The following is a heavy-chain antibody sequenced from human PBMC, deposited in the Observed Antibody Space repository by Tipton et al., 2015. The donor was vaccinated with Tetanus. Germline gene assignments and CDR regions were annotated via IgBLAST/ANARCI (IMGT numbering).Heavy chain of an antibody. V-gene: IGHV4-61*01. Sequence: GLVKPSQTLSLTCTVSGGSFTSDNSYWSWIRKPPGKGLEWIGYINYSGSSYYSPSLKSRVSISVDGSNNQFSLDLNSVTAADTTVYYCVRANYELFKKGPFDFWGPGSLVIVSS. CDR1: GGSFTSDNSY. J-gene: IGHJ4*02. CDR2: INYSGSS. D-gene: IGHD3-3*01. CDR3: VRANYELFKKGPFDF.